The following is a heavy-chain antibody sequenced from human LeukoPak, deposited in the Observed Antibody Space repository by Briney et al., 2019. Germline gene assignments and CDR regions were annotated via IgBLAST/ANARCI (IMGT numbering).Heavy chain of an antibody. CDR1: GYTFTDYF. Sequence: SVKLSCKASGYTFTDYFIHWVQQAPGQGLEWIGWINPNIGDASYAQKFQDRVTMTRDRSINTAYMELSRLTSDDTAVYYCARMALDGGDSIGFDSWGQGTLVTVSS. V-gene: IGHV1-2*02. CDR3: ARMALDGGDSIGFDS. J-gene: IGHJ5*01. CDR2: INPNIGDA. D-gene: IGHD2-21*02.